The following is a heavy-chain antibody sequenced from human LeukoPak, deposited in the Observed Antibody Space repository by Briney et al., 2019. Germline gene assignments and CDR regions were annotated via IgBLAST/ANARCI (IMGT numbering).Heavy chain of an antibody. CDR1: GFTFSSYA. Sequence: QTGRFLRLSCAASGFTFSSYAMHWVRQAPGKGLEWVAVISYDGSNKYYADSVKGRFTISRDNSKNKLYLQMNSLRAEDTAVYYCARDLSGSGSYYNWFDPWGQGTLVTVSS. CDR2: ISYDGSNK. D-gene: IGHD3-10*01. J-gene: IGHJ5*02. V-gene: IGHV3-30*04. CDR3: ARDLSGSGSYYNWFDP.